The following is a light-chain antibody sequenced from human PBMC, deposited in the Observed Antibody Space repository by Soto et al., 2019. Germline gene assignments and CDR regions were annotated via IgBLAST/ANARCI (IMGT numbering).Light chain of an antibody. CDR1: QNINTF. CDR3: QQTFNTPRT. Sequence: DIQMTQSPSSLSASVGDRITITCRASQNINTFLNWYQQKPGRAPNLLISSASISLSGGPSRFTGSGSGREFTLTVSSLQPEDFATYYCQQTFNTPRTFGQGTRVETK. CDR2: SAS. J-gene: IGKJ1*01. V-gene: IGKV1-39*01.